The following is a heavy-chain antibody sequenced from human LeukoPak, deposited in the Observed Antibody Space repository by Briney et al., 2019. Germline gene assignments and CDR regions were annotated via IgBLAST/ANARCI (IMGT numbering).Heavy chain of an antibody. J-gene: IGHJ4*02. D-gene: IGHD5-18*01. V-gene: IGHV1-69*13. CDR2: IIPIFGTA. Sequence: ASVKVSCKASGYTFTSYAISWVRQAPGQGLEWMGGIIPIFGTANYAQKFQGRVTITADESTSTAYMELSSLRSEDTAVYYCAAYTAMVKESFDYWGQGTLVTVSS. CDR1: GYTFTSYA. CDR3: AAYTAMVKESFDY.